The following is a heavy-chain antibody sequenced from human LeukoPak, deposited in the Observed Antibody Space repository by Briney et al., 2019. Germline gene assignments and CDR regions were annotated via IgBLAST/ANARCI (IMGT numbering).Heavy chain of an antibody. CDR2: ISYDGSNK. D-gene: IGHD6-13*01. J-gene: IGHJ3*02. CDR1: GFTFSSYG. V-gene: IGHV3-30*03. CDR3: ARDVQQLATQVLFDI. Sequence: GRSLRLSCAASGFTFSSYGMHWVRQAPGKGLEWVAVISYDGSNKYYADSVKGRFTISRDNSKNTLYLQMNSLRAEDTAVYYCARDVQQLATQVLFDIWGQGTVVTVSS.